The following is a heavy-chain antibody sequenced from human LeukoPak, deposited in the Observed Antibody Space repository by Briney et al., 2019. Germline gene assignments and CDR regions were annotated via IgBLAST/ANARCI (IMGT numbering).Heavy chain of an antibody. Sequence: ASVKVSCKASGYTFTGYYMHWVRQAPGQGLEWMGWINPNSGGTNYAQKFQGRVTMTRDTSISTAYMELSSLRSDDTAVYYCARDAYYYDSSGQGWFDPWGQGTLVTVSS. CDR3: ARDAYYYDSSGQGWFDP. V-gene: IGHV1-2*02. CDR1: GYTFTGYY. J-gene: IGHJ5*02. D-gene: IGHD3-22*01. CDR2: INPNSGGT.